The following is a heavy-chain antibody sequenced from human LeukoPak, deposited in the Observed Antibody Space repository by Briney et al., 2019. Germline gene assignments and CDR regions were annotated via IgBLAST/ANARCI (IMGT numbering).Heavy chain of an antibody. J-gene: IGHJ4*02. CDR3: ARGGAARGRFEN. CDR2: IKQDGSQR. D-gene: IGHD6-25*01. V-gene: IGHV3-7*01. Sequence: PGGSLRLSCTASGFTFSDYWMTWVRQAPGKGPEWVANIKQDGSQRYYVDSVKGRFTISRDNPKNSLYLQMNSLRAEDTAVYYCARGGAARGRFENWGQGTLVTVSS. CDR1: GFTFSDYW.